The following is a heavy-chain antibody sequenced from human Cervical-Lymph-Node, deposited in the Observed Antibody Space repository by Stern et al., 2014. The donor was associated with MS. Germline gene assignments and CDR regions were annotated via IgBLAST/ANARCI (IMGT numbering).Heavy chain of an antibody. D-gene: IGHD5-18*01. V-gene: IGHV2-70*01. J-gene: IGHJ4*02. CDR1: GFSLSTSGMC. CDR3: ARTSSYSYGSYFDY. Sequence: QVTLRESGPALVKPTQTLTLTCTFSGFSLSTSGMCLSWIRQPPGKALEWLALIYWDDDKYDSTSLKTRLTISKDTSKNQVVLTMTNMDPVDTATYYCARTSSYSYGSYFDYWGQGTLVTVSS. CDR2: IYWDDDK.